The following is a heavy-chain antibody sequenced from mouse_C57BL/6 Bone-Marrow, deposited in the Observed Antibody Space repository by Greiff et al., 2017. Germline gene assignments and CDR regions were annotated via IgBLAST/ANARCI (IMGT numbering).Heavy chain of an antibody. D-gene: IGHD2-3*01. Sequence: EVQLQQSGTVLARPGASVKMSCKTSGYTFTSYWMHWVKQRPGQGLEWIGAFYPGSSDTRYNEKFKGNAKLTAVTSASTAYMELSSLTNDDSAVYYCSYDCYCGWFWFAFWGTGTLVTVSA. CDR2: FYPGSSDT. CDR3: SYDCYCGWFWFAF. CDR1: GYTFTSYW. V-gene: IGHV1-5*01. J-gene: IGHJ3*01.